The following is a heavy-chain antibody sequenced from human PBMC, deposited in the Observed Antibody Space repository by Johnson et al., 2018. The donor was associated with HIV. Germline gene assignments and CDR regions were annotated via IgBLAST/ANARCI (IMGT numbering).Heavy chain of an antibody. D-gene: IGHD2-15*01. CDR2: ISYDGSSK. CDR3: ARYLTEKTPNAFDI. Sequence: QVQLVESGGGVVQPGRSLRLSCAASGFTFNTYAMHWVRQAPGKGLEWVAVISYDGSSKYYADSVKGRFTISRDNSKNTLYLQMNSLRAEDTAVYYCARYLTEKTPNAFDIWGQGTMVTVSS. V-gene: IGHV3-30*14. J-gene: IGHJ3*02. CDR1: GFTFNTYA.